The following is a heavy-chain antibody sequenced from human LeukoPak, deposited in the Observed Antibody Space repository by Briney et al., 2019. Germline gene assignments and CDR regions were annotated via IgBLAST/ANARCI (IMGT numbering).Heavy chain of an antibody. CDR3: TTDSYCSTTTCYASSNYYYGLDA. Sequence: GGSLRLSCAASGFTFSNAWMTWVRQAPGKGLEWVGRIYRNADGATTDYAAPVKGRFIISRDDSKNTLYLQMNSLKTEDTAVYYCTTDSYCSTTTCYASSNYYYGLDAWGQGTSVTVSS. D-gene: IGHD2-2*01. CDR2: IYRNADGATT. V-gene: IGHV3-15*05. J-gene: IGHJ6*02. CDR1: GFTFSNAW.